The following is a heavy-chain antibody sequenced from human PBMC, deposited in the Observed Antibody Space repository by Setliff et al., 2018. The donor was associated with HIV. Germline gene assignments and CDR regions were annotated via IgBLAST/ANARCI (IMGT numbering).Heavy chain of an antibody. J-gene: IGHJ3*02. V-gene: IGHV1-69*06. CDR3: ARGQGVHFWVNDAFDI. D-gene: IGHD3-10*01. CDR2: IIPIFETT. Sequence: SVKVSCKASGGTFGSYAISWVRQAPGQGLEWLGGIIPIFETTNYAQKFQGRVTITADKSTSTIYMELSSLRSDDTAVYYCARGQGVHFWVNDAFDIWGQGTMGTVSS. CDR1: GGTFGSYA.